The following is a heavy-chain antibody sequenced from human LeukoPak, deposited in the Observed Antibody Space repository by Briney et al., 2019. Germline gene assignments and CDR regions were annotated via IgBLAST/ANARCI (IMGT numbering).Heavy chain of an antibody. Sequence: GGSLRLSCAASGFTFSSYGIHWVRQAPGKGLEWVAGVRYDGSDNFHEDYVKGRFTISRDNSKNTVTLQMNSLRAEDTAVYYCARDLYDHFLDYWGQGTVVTVSS. D-gene: IGHD1-1*01. CDR2: VRYDGSDN. CDR3: ARDLYDHFLDY. CDR1: GFTFSSYG. J-gene: IGHJ4*02. V-gene: IGHV3-33*01.